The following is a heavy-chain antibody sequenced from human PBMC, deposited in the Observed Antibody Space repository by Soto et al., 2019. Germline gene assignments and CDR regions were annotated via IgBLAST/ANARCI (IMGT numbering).Heavy chain of an antibody. D-gene: IGHD3-10*01. CDR2: IYYRGST. Sequence: QVQLQESGPGLVNLSEPLSLTCTVPGAPISSYYWSWIRQPPGKELEWIGYIYYRGSTNYNPSLKRRVTISVDTSKNQFSLKLNSMTAADTAVYYCERHNYGSGSTYFDYWGQGTLVTVSS. J-gene: IGHJ4*02. CDR1: GAPISSYY. CDR3: ERHNYGSGSTYFDY. V-gene: IGHV4-59*08.